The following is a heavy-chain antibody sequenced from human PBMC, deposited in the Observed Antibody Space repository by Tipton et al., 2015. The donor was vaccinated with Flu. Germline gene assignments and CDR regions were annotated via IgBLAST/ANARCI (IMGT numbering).Heavy chain of an antibody. CDR1: GDSITSYY. CDR2: IHRGGNS. CDR3: ARRDYSNYVSEPKKWFDS. D-gene: IGHD4-11*01. Sequence: GLVKPSETLTLTCTVSGDSITSYYWSWIRQPPGKGLEWIGNIHRGGNSYSNASLKSRHTMSVDGSRNQFSLKLTSVIASDTAIYYCARRDYSNYVSEPKKWFDSWGLGTLVTVPS. V-gene: IGHV4-59*04. J-gene: IGHJ5*01.